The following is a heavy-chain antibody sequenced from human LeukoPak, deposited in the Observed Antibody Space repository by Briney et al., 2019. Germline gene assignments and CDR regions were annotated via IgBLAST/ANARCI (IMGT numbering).Heavy chain of an antibody. CDR1: GFTFSSCA. V-gene: IGHV3-20*01. D-gene: IGHD5-24*01. J-gene: IGHJ4*02. CDR3: ARRRDGYKYFDY. Sequence: PGGSLRLSCAASGFTFSSCAMSWVRQAPGKGLEWVSGINWNGGSTGYADSVKGRFTISRDNAKNSLYLQMNSLRAEDTALYHCARRRDGYKYFDYWGQGTLVTVSS. CDR2: INWNGGST.